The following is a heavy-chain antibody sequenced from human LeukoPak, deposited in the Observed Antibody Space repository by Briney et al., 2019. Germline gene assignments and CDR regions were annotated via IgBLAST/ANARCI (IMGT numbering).Heavy chain of an antibody. Sequence: ASVKVSCKASGYTFTGYYMHWVRQAPGQGLGWMGWINPNSGGTNYAQKFQARVTMTRDTSISTAYMELSRLRSDDTAVYYCARGRRADFGVVIMFVYWGQGTLVTVSS. CDR1: GYTFTGYY. CDR3: ARGRRADFGVVIMFVY. CDR2: INPNSGGT. D-gene: IGHD3-3*01. V-gene: IGHV1-2*02. J-gene: IGHJ4*02.